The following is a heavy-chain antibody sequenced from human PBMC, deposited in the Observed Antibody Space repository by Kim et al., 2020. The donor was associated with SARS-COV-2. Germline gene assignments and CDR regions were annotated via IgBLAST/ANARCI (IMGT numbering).Heavy chain of an antibody. CDR3: VRGGGTFGN. CDR2: IKEDGSET. CDR1: GFTFSSYW. V-gene: IGHV3-7*03. J-gene: IGHJ4*02. Sequence: GGSLRLSCAASGFTFSSYWMSWVRQAPGKGLEWVANIKEDGSETYYVNSVKGRFTISRDNTKNSLYLQMNSLRAEDTAVYYCVRGGGTFGNWGQGTLVTVSS. D-gene: IGHD2-15*01.